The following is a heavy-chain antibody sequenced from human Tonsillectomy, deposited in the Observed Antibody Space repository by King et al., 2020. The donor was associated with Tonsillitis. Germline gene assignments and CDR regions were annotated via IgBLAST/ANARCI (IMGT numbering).Heavy chain of an antibody. V-gene: IGHV1-8*01. CDR3: ARPKLIAVAGDFDY. D-gene: IGHD6-19*01. CDR1: GYTFTSYD. J-gene: IGHJ4*02. Sequence: VQLVESGAEVKKPGASVKVSCEASGYTFTSYDINWVRQATGQGLEWMGWMNPNSGNTGYAQKFQGRVTMTRNTYISTAYMELGSLRSEDTAVYYCARPKLIAVAGDFDYWGQGTLVTVSS. CDR2: MNPNSGNT.